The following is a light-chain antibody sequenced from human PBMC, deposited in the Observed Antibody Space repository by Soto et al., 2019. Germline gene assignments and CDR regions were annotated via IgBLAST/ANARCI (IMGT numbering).Light chain of an antibody. J-gene: IGKJ4*01. CDR3: QQYDNSPLT. V-gene: IGKV3-20*01. Sequence: EIVLTQSPATLAVSAGEGTTLSCRASQSVGNNLAWYQQKPGQAPRLLIYGASNRATGIPDRFSGSGSGTDFTLTISRLEPEDFAVYYCQQYDNSPLTFGGGTKVDIK. CDR2: GAS. CDR1: QSVGNN.